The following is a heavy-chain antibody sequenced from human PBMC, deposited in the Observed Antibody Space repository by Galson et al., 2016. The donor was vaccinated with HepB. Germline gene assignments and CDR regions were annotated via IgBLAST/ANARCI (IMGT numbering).Heavy chain of an antibody. D-gene: IGHD5-24*01. CDR2: IGSHGSSR. V-gene: IGHV3-21*01. J-gene: IGHJ4*02. CDR3: ARGFVMGGGYNTPGY. CDR1: GFSFSDYS. Sequence: LRLSCAVSGFSFSDYSIYWVRQTPGGGLEWVSSIGSHGSSRNYAASVRGRFTISTDSANKSAFLHMSALRVEDTAIYYCARGFVMGGGYNTPGYWGQGTLVTVSS.